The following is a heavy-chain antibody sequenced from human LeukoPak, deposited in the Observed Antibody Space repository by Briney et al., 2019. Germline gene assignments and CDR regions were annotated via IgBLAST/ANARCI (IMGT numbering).Heavy chain of an antibody. CDR3: AKDRGSGWHTFDY. CDR1: GFTFSSYY. Sequence: PGGSLRLSCAASGFTFSSYYMNWVRQAPGKGLEWVSSISSSTSYMFYADSVRGRFTISRDNTKNSLYLQMNSLRAEDTAVYYCAKDRGSGWHTFDYWGQGTLVTVSS. J-gene: IGHJ4*02. CDR2: ISSSTSYM. V-gene: IGHV3-21*01. D-gene: IGHD6-19*01.